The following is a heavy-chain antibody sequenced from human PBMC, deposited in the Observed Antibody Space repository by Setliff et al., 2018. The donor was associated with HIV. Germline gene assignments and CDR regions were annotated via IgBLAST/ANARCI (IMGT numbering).Heavy chain of an antibody. V-gene: IGHV4-39*01. CDR1: GGSISNSRYY. CDR2: IYYSGST. CDR3: ARVRLRVPPSIFDY. D-gene: IGHD2-2*01. Sequence: PSETLSLTCTVSGGSISNSRYYWSWIRQPPGKGLEWIGSIYYSGSTYYNPSLKSRVTISVDTSKNQFSLKLSSVTAADAAVYYCARVRLRVPPSIFDYWGMGSLVTVSS. J-gene: IGHJ4*02.